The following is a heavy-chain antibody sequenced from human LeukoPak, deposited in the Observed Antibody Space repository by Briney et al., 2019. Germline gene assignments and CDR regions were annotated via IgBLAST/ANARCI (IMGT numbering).Heavy chain of an antibody. CDR1: GGSIRNYY. V-gene: IGHV4-59*08. Sequence: SETLSLTCSVSGGSIRNYYWTWIRQPPGKGLEWIGHVSNSGSTKYNPSLKSRVTISIDTSKKHFSLKLSSVTAADTAVYYCASRAYYDSSGLDYWGQGILVAVSS. CDR3: ASRAYYDSSGLDY. J-gene: IGHJ4*02. D-gene: IGHD3-22*01. CDR2: VSNSGST.